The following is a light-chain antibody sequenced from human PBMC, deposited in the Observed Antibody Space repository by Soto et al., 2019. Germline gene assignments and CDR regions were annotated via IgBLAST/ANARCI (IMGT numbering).Light chain of an antibody. CDR3: QHYYSWPPWT. J-gene: IGKJ1*01. CDR1: QSVGSN. CDR2: GAS. Sequence: EIVMTQSPVTLSVSPGERATLSCRASQSVGSNLAWYQQKPGQAPRRLIYGASTRATGVPARFSGSGSGTEFTLSISSLQSEDFAVYYCQHYYSWPPWTFGQGTKVEIK. V-gene: IGKV3-15*01.